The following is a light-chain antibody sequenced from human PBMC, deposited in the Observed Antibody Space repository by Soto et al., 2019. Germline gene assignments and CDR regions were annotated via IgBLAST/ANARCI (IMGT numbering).Light chain of an antibody. V-gene: IGLV1-40*01. CDR2: GNS. Sequence: QSVLTQPPSVSGAPGQRVTISCTGSSSNIGAGYDVHWYQQLPGTAPKLLIYGNSNRPSGVPDRFYGSKSGTSASLAITGLQAEDEADYYCQSYDSSLSGSVVFGGGTQLPVL. CDR3: QSYDSSLSGSVV. J-gene: IGLJ2*01. CDR1: SSNIGAGYD.